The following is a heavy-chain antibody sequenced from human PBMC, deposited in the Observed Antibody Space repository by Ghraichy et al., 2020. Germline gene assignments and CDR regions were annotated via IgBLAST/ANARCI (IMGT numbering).Heavy chain of an antibody. D-gene: IGHD3-16*01. V-gene: IGHV3-13*01. Sequence: GESLNISCAASGFTFSNYDMHWVRLAVGGGLEWVSGIGTTGDTYYPDSVKGRFTTSRENAKDSLYLQMNSVTAGDTAMYYCARGAAYTLDIRGQGTMVTVSS. J-gene: IGHJ3*02. CDR3: ARGAAYTLDI. CDR1: GFTFSNYD. CDR2: IGTTGDT.